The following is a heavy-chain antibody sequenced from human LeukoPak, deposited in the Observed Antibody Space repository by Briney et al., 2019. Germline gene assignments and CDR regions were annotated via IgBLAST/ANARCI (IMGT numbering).Heavy chain of an antibody. CDR2: IFTDGSTT. V-gene: IGHV3-74*03. Sequence: GQSLTLSCVVSEFDFFSYGMQWVRQAPGKGLVWVSCIFTDGSTTTYADSVKGQYTISRDNAKSTLYLEMKSLRVEDTAVYYCARELPREVTLVSWGQGALVTVSP. D-gene: IGHD2-21*02. J-gene: IGHJ5*01. CDR3: ARELPREVTLVS. CDR1: EFDFFSYG.